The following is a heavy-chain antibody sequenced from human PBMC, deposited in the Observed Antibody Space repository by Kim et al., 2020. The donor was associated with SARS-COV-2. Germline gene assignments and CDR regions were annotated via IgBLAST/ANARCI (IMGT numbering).Heavy chain of an antibody. CDR1: GGSISSGDYY. Sequence: SETLSLTCTVSGGSISSGDYYWSWIRQPPGKGLGWIGYIYYSGSTYYNPSLKSRVTISVDTSKNQFSLKLSSVTAADTAVYYCARVVRITIFGVVNHFDYWGQGTLVTVSS. D-gene: IGHD3-3*01. CDR3: ARVVRITIFGVVNHFDY. CDR2: IYYSGST. J-gene: IGHJ4*02. V-gene: IGHV4-30-4*01.